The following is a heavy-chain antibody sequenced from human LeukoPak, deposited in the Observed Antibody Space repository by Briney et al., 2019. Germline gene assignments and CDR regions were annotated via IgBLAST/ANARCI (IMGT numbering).Heavy chain of an antibody. CDR3: ATLYSSGWYWFDP. J-gene: IGHJ5*02. D-gene: IGHD6-19*01. V-gene: IGHV1-24*01. CDR2: FDPEDGET. Sequence: ASVKVSCKVSGYTLTELSMHWVRQAPGRGLEWMGGFDPEDGETIYAQKFQGRVTMTEDTSTDTAYMELSSLRSEDTAVYYCATLYSSGWYWFDPWGQGTLVTVSS. CDR1: GYTLTELS.